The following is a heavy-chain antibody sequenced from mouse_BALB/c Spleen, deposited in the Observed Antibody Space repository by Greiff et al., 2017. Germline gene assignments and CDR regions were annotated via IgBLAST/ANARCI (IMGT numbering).Heavy chain of an antibody. D-gene: IGHD2-1*01. CDR1: GFTFSDYY. CDR2: ISDGGSYT. CDR3: ARGGKCLFAY. V-gene: IGHV5-4*02. Sequence: EVQLVESGGGLVKPGGSLKLSCAASGFTFSDYYMYWVRQTPEKRLEWVATISDGGSYTYYPDSVKGRFTISRDNAKNNLYLQMSSLKSEDTAMYYCARGGKCLFAYWGQGTLVTVSA. J-gene: IGHJ3*01.